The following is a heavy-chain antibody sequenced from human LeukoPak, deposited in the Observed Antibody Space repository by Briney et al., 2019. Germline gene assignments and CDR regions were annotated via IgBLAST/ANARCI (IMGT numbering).Heavy chain of an antibody. CDR3: AREWANGYYFDY. CDR1: GFTFSSYA. CDR2: IKQDGSEK. Sequence: GGFLRLSCAASGFTFSSYAMHWVRQAPGKGLEWVANIKQDGSEKYYVDSVKGRFTISRDNAKNSLYLQMNSLRAEDTAVYYCAREWANGYYFDYWGQGTLVTVSS. D-gene: IGHD1-26*01. J-gene: IGHJ4*02. V-gene: IGHV3-7*01.